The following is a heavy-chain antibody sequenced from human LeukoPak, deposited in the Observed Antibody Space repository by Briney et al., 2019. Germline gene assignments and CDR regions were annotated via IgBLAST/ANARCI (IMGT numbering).Heavy chain of an antibody. D-gene: IGHD3-10*01. CDR2: ISSSGSTI. CDR1: RFTFSSYD. Sequence: GGSLRLSCAASRFTFSSYDMHWVRQAPGKGLEWVSYISSSGSTIYYADSVKGRFTISRDNAKNSLYLQMNSLRAEDTAVYYCARDPGRGAYYYYMDVWGKGTTVTISS. V-gene: IGHV3-48*03. CDR3: ARDPGRGAYYYYMDV. J-gene: IGHJ6*03.